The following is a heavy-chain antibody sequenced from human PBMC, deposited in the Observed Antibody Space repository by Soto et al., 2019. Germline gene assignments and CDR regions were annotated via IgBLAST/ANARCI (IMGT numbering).Heavy chain of an antibody. V-gene: IGHV4-39*01. J-gene: IGHJ4*02. CDR3: AKLPEYCSGVRCRIAY. D-gene: IGHD2-15*01. CDR2: IYYSGST. Sequence: SETLSLTCTVSGGSISSSSYYWGWIRQPPGKGLEWIGSIYYSGSTYYNLSLKSRVTISVDTSKNQFSLKLSSVTAADTPGYFCAKLPEYCSGVRCRIAYGAQGPRVPVSS. CDR1: GGSISSSSYY.